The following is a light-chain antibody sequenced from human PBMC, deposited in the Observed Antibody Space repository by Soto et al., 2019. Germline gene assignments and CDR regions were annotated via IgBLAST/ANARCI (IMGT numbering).Light chain of an antibody. CDR3: QSYDSSLSGSI. J-gene: IGLJ2*01. V-gene: IGLV1-40*01. CDR1: SSNIGAGYD. CDR2: GNS. Sequence: QSVLTQPPSVSGAPGQRVTISCTGSSSNIGAGYDVHWYQQLPGIAPKLLIYGNSNRPSGVPDRFSGSKSGTSASLAITGLQAGDEADYYCQSYDSSLSGSIFGGGTKVPS.